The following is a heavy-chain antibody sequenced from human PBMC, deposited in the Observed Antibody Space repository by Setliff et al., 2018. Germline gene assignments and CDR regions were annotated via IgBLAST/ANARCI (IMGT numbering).Heavy chain of an antibody. Sequence: TLSLTCSVSGDSINSGTYYWSWFRQSAGKGLEWIGRIYTGGSTNYNPSLKSRVTISLDTSKNHFSLTLTSVTAADTAVYYCATNPYQLLNFDYWGQGTLVTVSS. CDR1: GDSINSGTYY. J-gene: IGHJ4*02. CDR2: IYTGGST. D-gene: IGHD2-2*01. V-gene: IGHV4-61*02. CDR3: ATNPYQLLNFDY.